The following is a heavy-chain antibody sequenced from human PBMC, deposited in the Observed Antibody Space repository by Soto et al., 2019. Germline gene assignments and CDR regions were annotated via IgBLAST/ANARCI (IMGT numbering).Heavy chain of an antibody. CDR2: MYHSGGA. J-gene: IGHJ4*02. CDR1: DVSISSYDW. V-gene: IGHV4-4*02. Sequence: SETLSLTCVVSDVSISSYDWWTWVRQPPGKGLEWIGKMYHSGGADYSPSLKSRVTISADSSKNHFSLRLTGVTAADTAVYYFSTGNVDSMIHYWGQGTLVPV. CDR3: STGNVDSMIHY. D-gene: IGHD3-16*01.